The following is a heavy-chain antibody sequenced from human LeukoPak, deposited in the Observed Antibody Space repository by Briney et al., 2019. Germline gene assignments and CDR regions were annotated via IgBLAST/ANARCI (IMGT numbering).Heavy chain of an antibody. Sequence: GGSLRLSCAASGFTFSNYWMTWVRQAPGKGLKWVARINGDGSTKFYVDSLKGRFTISRDNAKNSLYLQMNSLRDEDTALYYCARWVITPYYGMDVWGQGTTVTVSS. CDR1: GFTFSNYW. J-gene: IGHJ6*02. V-gene: IGHV3-7*05. D-gene: IGHD3-16*01. CDR2: INGDGSTK. CDR3: ARWVITPYYGMDV.